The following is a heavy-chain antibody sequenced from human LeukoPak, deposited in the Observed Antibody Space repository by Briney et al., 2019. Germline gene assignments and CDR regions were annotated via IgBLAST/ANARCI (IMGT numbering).Heavy chain of an antibody. CDR3: ARMEKFYYGSGGFSPPLMDV. CDR1: GFTFSSYA. V-gene: IGHV3-23*01. Sequence: TGGSLRLSCAASGFTFSSYAMSWVRQAPGKGLEWVSSISNSGGRTFYTDSVKGRFTISRDNAKNSLYLQMNSLRAEDTAVYYCARMEKFYYGSGGFSPPLMDVWGQGTTVIVSS. D-gene: IGHD3-10*01. J-gene: IGHJ6*02. CDR2: ISNSGGRT.